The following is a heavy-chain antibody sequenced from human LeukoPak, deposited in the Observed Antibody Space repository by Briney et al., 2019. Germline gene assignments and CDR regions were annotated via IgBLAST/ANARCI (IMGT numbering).Heavy chain of an antibody. CDR2: FDPEDGET. J-gene: IGHJ5*02. Sequence: GASVKVSCKVSGYTLTELSMHWVRQAPGKGLEWMGGFDPEDGETIYAQKFQGRVTMTEDTSTDTAYMELSSLRSKDTAVYYCATTKSKRRCSGGSCYSRWFDPWGQGTLVTVSS. V-gene: IGHV1-24*01. D-gene: IGHD2-15*01. CDR3: ATTKSKRRCSGGSCYSRWFDP. CDR1: GYTLTELS.